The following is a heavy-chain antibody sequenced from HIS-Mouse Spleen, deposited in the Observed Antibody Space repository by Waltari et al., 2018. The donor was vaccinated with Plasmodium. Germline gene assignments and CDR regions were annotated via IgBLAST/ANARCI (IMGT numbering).Heavy chain of an antibody. Sequence: QVQLQESGPGLVKPSESLSLTCTVSGGSISSYYWSWIRQPPGKGLEWIGYIYYCGSTNYPPSLKRRVTLSADTSTHQFSLKLGSVTSADTAVYYCASDDYDYYDSSGYYYNWYFDLWGRGTLVTVSS. J-gene: IGHJ2*01. CDR1: GGSISSYY. V-gene: IGHV4-59*01. CDR2: IYYCGST. CDR3: ASDDYDYYDSSGYYYNWYFDL. D-gene: IGHD3-22*01.